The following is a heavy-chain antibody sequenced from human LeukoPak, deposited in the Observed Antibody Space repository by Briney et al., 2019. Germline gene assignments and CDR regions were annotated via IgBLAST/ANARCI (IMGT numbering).Heavy chain of an antibody. CDR3: AKRTMSAFDS. J-gene: IGHJ4*02. CDR2: ISGSGNGT. V-gene: IGHV3-23*01. D-gene: IGHD5-24*01. Sequence: GGSLRLSCAASGFTFRTSAMNWVRQAPGKGLGWLCGISGSGNGTYYADSVKGRFTISRDNSQNMVYLLMNSLTVEDAATYYCAKRTMSAFDSWGQGTLLIVSS. CDR1: GFTFRTSA.